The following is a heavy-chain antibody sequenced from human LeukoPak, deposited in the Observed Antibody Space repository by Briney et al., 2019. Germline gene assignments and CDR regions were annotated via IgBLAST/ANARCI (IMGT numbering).Heavy chain of an antibody. CDR2: IYYSGST. V-gene: IGHV4-59*01. CDR3: AREPYYYDSSGSSPYYYGMDV. D-gene: IGHD3-22*01. CDR1: GGSISSYY. J-gene: IGHJ6*02. Sequence: SETLSLTCTVSGGSISSYYWSWIRQPPGKGLEWIGYIYYSGSTNYNPSLKSRVTISVDTSKNQFSLKLSPVTAADTAVYYCAREPYYYDSSGSSPYYYGMDVWGQGTTVTVSS.